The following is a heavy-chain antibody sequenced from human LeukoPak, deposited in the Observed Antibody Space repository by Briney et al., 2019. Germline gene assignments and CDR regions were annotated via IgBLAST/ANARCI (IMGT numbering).Heavy chain of an antibody. V-gene: IGHV3-74*01. Sequence: HSGGPLRLSCAGSGFSFSSHWLHWLRQVPGKGLEWVARINGDGTAINYADSVKGRFTISRDNAKNTVYLQMNSLRVEDTAVFYCARGGSLFYWGRGTPVTVSS. J-gene: IGHJ4*02. D-gene: IGHD3-10*01. CDR2: INGDGTAI. CDR3: ARGGSLFY. CDR1: GFSFSSHW.